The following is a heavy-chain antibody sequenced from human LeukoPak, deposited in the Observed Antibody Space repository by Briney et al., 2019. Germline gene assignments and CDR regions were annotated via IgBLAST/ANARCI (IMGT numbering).Heavy chain of an antibody. Sequence: ASVKVSCKASGYTFTGNYIHWVRQAPGQGLEWMGWISAYNGNTNYAQKLQGRVTMTTDTSTSTAYMELRSLRSDDTAVYYCARWTLGYCSSTSCYAGHYYYMDVWGKGTTVTISS. D-gene: IGHD2-2*01. CDR1: GYTFTGNY. CDR3: ARWTLGYCSSTSCYAGHYYYMDV. CDR2: ISAYNGNT. V-gene: IGHV1-18*04. J-gene: IGHJ6*03.